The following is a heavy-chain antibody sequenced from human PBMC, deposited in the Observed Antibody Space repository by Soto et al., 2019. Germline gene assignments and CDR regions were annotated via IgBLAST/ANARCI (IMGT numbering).Heavy chain of an antibody. CDR2: IYYSGST. J-gene: IGHJ5*02. Sequence: QVQLQESGPGLVKPSQTLSLTCTVSAGSISSGGYYWSWIRQHPGKSLQWIGYIYYSGSTYYNPSIKNRVTISGDTYRNQVSLKLSSVNAADTAVYYCAITSYDSSGKAADPWGQGSLVTVSS. V-gene: IGHV4-31*03. CDR3: AITSYDSSGKAADP. D-gene: IGHD3-22*01. CDR1: AGSISSGGYY.